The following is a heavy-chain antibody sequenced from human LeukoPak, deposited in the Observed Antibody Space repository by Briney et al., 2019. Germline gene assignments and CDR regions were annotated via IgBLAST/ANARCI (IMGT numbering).Heavy chain of an antibody. CDR1: GYTFTSYD. V-gene: IGHV1-8*01. Sequence: GASVKVSCKASGYTFTSYDINWVRQATGQGLEWMGLMNPNSGNTGYAQKFQGRVTMTRNTSISTAYMELSSLRSEDTAVYYCARGFVDYDILTGYSPGDYWGQETLVTVSS. D-gene: IGHD3-9*01. CDR2: MNPNSGNT. J-gene: IGHJ4*02. CDR3: ARGFVDYDILTGYSPGDY.